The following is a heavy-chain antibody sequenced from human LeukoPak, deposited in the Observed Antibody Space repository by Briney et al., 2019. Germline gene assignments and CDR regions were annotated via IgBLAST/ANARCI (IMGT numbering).Heavy chain of an antibody. J-gene: IGHJ4*02. CDR3: ARVDSSSSWYGY. CDR1: GFTFSDYY. D-gene: IGHD6-13*01. CDR2: ISSSSSYT. Sequence: KPGGSLRLSCAASGFTFSDYYMSWIRQAPGKGLEWVSYISSSSSYTNYADSVKGRFTISRDNAKNSLYLQMSSLRAEDTAVYYCARVDSSSSWYGYWGQGTLVTVSS. V-gene: IGHV3-11*05.